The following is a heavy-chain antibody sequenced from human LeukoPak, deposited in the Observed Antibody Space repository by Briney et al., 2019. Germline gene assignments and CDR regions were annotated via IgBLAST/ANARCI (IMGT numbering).Heavy chain of an antibody. D-gene: IGHD2-2*01. Sequence: GESLKISCKGSGYSFTSYWIGWVRQMPGKGLEWMGIIYPGDSDTRYSPSFQGQVTISADKSINTAYLQWSSLKASDTAMYYCARQGARYCSSTSCFGDPWGQGTLVTVSS. CDR1: GYSFTSYW. V-gene: IGHV5-51*01. J-gene: IGHJ5*02. CDR2: IYPGDSDT. CDR3: ARQGARYCSSTSCFGDP.